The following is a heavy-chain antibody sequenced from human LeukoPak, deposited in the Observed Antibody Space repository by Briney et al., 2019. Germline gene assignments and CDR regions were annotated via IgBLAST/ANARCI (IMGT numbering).Heavy chain of an antibody. Sequence: PSETLSLTCTVSGGSLSSSRYYWGWIRQPPGKGLEWLANIYYSGSTYYNPSLKSRVTISVDTSKNQFSLKLSSVTASDTAVYYCASLPGAYCSGGCRSPAPWGQGALVTVSS. V-gene: IGHV4-39*01. CDR3: ASLPGAYCSGGCRSPAP. CDR2: IYYSGST. J-gene: IGHJ5*02. CDR1: GGSLSSSRYY. D-gene: IGHD2-15*01.